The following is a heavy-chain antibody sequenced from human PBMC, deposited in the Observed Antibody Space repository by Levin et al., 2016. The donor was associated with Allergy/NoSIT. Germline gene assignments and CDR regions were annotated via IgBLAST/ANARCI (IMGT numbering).Heavy chain of an antibody. CDR2: IKQDGSEK. V-gene: IGHV3-7*01. J-gene: IGHJ3*02. D-gene: IGHD6-6*01. CDR3: ASQYSTYAFDI. Sequence: VRQAPGKGLEWVANIKQDGSEKYYVDSVKGRFTISRDNAKNSLYLQMNSLRAEDTAVYYCASQYSTYAFDIWGQGTMVTVSS.